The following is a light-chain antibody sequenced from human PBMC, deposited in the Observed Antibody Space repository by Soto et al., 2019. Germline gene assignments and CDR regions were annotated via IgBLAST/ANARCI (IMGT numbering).Light chain of an antibody. V-gene: IGLV1-40*01. Sequence: QSVLTQPPSVSGAPGQWVTISCTGSSSNIGAGYDVHWYQQRPGTAPKLLIFGNINRPSGVPDRFSGSKSGTSASLAITGLQAEDEGDYYCQSYDSTLSARYVFGTGTKVIVL. CDR2: GNI. CDR1: SSNIGAGYD. CDR3: QSYDSTLSARYV. J-gene: IGLJ1*01.